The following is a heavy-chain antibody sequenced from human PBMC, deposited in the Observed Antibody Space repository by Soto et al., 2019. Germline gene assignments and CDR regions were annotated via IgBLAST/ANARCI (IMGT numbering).Heavy chain of an antibody. D-gene: IGHD2-2*01. Sequence: SVKVSCKASGGTFGSYAITWVGRAPGQGLEWLGGIIPILNSPAYAQKFQARVVITADEITNTAYMELNSLRFDDTAVYYCAREAPYCTSATCPKFYDMDVWGQGTTVTVS. CDR2: IIPILNSP. J-gene: IGHJ6*02. CDR3: AREAPYCTSATCPKFYDMDV. V-gene: IGHV1-69*13. CDR1: GGTFGSYA.